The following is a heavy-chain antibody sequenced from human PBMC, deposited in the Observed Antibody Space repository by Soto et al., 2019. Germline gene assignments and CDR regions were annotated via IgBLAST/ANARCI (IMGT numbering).Heavy chain of an antibody. CDR1: GYTFTGYD. V-gene: IGHV1-2*04. CDR2: INPNSGGT. J-gene: IGHJ6*02. CDR3: ARGGGRDSSSPPNYYYYYGMDG. D-gene: IGHD6-6*01. Sequence: ASVKVSCKASGYTFTGYDMHWVRQAPGQGLEWMGWINPNSGGTNYAQKFQGWVTMTRDTSISTAYMELSRLRSDDTAVYYCARGGGRDSSSPPNYYYYYGMDGWGQGTTVTVSS.